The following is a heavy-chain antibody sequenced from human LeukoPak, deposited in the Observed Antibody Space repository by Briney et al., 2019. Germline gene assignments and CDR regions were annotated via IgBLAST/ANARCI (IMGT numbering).Heavy chain of an antibody. Sequence: SETLPLTCAVYGGSFSGYYWSWIRQPPGKGLEWIGEINHSGSTNYNPSLKSRVTISVDTSKNQFSLKLSSVTAAHTAVYYCARGRRGGSYFDYWGQGTLVTVSS. CDR1: GGSFSGYY. J-gene: IGHJ4*02. CDR2: INHSGST. CDR3: ARGRRGGSYFDY. V-gene: IGHV4-34*01. D-gene: IGHD1-26*01.